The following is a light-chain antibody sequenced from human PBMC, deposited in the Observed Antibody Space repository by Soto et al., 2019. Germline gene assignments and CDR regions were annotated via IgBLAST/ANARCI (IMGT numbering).Light chain of an antibody. CDR3: QQYNSYSKT. CDR2: KAS. J-gene: IGKJ1*01. CDR1: RTISSW. Sequence: DIQMTQSPSTLSGSVGDRVTITCRASRTISSWLAWYQQKPGKAPKLLIYKASTLKSGVPSRFSGSGSGTEFTLTISSLQPDDFATYYCQQYNSYSKTFGQGTKVDIK. V-gene: IGKV1-5*03.